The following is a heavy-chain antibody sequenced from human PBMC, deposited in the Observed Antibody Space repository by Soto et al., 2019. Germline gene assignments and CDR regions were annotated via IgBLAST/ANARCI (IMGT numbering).Heavy chain of an antibody. J-gene: IGHJ5*02. V-gene: IGHV4-34*01. CDR1: GASFSGYY. Sequence: XASLSLTCAVYGASFSGYYWTWIRQPPGKGLEWLGEINHSVNTNYNPSLKSRVTISIDTSKNQFSLKLSSVTAADTAVYYCARGPRWPRYQDNWFDPWGQGTLVTGSS. CDR3: ARGPRWPRYQDNWFDP. D-gene: IGHD5-12*01. CDR2: INHSVNT.